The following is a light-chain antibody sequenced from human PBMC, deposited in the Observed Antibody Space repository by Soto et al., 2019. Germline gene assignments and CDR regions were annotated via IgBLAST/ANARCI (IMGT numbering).Light chain of an antibody. CDR1: QSVSSN. CDR3: QQYNNWPRK. J-gene: IGKJ1*01. Sequence: EIVMTQSPATLSVSPGERATLSCRASQSVSSNLAWYQQKPGQAPRLLIYGASTRAPGIPARFSGSGSGTEFTLTISSLQSEDFAVYYCQQYNNWPRKFGQGTKV. V-gene: IGKV3-15*01. CDR2: GAS.